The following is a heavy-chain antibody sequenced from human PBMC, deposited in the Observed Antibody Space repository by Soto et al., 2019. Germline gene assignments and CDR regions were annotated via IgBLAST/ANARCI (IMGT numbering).Heavy chain of an antibody. V-gene: IGHV1-18*01. J-gene: IGHJ4*02. CDR1: GYTFTSYG. D-gene: IGHD3-10*01. CDR3: ASDQILMVRGVVIDY. Sequence: QVQLVQSGAEVKKPGASVKVSCKASGYTFTSYGISWVRQAPGQGLEWMGRISAYKGNTNYAPKLQGRVTMTTDTSPSTAYMELRSLRSDDTDKYYCASDQILMVRGVVIDYWGQGTLVTVSS. CDR2: ISAYKGNT.